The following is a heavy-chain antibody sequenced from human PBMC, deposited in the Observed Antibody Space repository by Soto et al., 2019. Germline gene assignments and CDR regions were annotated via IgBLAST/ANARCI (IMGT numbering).Heavy chain of an antibody. J-gene: IGHJ5*02. Sequence: GGSLRLSCSASGFTFSSYSMHWVRQAPGKGLEYVSAISSNGGSTYYADSVKGRFTISRDNSKNTLYLQMSSLRAEDTAVYYCVKDRHRGSVAFHDWFDPWGQGTLVTVSS. V-gene: IGHV3-64D*08. CDR3: VKDRHRGSVAFHDWFDP. CDR2: ISSNGGST. CDR1: GFTFSSYS. D-gene: IGHD3-16*01.